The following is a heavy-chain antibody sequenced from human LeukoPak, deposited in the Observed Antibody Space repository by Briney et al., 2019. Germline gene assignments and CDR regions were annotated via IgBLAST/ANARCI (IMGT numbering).Heavy chain of an antibody. Sequence: SVKVSCKASGGTFSSYTISWVRHAPGQGLEWMGRIITILSIANYAQKFQGRVTITADKSTSTAYMELSSLRSEDAAVYYCARDSGREPDNYWGQGTLVTVSS. J-gene: IGHJ4*02. V-gene: IGHV1-69*04. CDR3: ARDSGREPDNY. CDR1: GGTFSSYT. D-gene: IGHD3-10*01. CDR2: IITILSIA.